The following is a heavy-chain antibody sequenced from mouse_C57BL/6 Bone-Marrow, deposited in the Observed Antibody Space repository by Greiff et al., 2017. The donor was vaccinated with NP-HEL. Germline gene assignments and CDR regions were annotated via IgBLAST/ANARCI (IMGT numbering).Heavy chain of an antibody. V-gene: IGHV5-17*01. D-gene: IGHD2-1*01. CDR1: GFTFSDYG. CDR2: ISSGSSTI. CDR3: ARDLLWYPDY. J-gene: IGHJ2*01. Sequence: EVKLQESGGGLVKPGGSLKLSCAASGFTFSDYGMHWVRQAPEKGLEWVAYISSGSSTIYYADTVKGRFTISRDNAKNTLFLQMTSLRSEDTAMYYCARDLLWYPDYWGQGTTLTVSS.